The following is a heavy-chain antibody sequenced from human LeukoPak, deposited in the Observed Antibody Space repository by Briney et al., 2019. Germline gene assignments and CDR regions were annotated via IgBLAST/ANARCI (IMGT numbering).Heavy chain of an antibody. V-gene: IGHV3-23*01. Sequence: GGSLRLSCAASGFSFSSYAMSWVRQAPGKGLEWVSAISGSGGSTYYADSVKGRFSISRDYSKDTLHLQMNSLRAEDTAVFYCAKFKGHYYYDSGGFCDNWGQGTLVTVSS. CDR3: AKFKGHYYYDSGGFCDN. CDR1: GFSFSSYA. CDR2: ISGSGGST. J-gene: IGHJ4*02. D-gene: IGHD3-22*01.